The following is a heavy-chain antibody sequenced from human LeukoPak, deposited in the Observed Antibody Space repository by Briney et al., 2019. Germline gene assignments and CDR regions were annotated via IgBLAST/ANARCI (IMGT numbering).Heavy chain of an antibody. V-gene: IGHV1-69*13. D-gene: IGHD3-10*01. Sequence: ASVKVSCKASGGTFISYAISWVRQAPGQGLEWMGGIIPIFGTANYAQKFQGRVTITADESTSTACMELSSLRSEDTAVYYCARDSTAYYGSGSRPIFDYWGQGTLVTVSS. CDR1: GGTFISYA. CDR3: ARDSTAYYGSGSRPIFDY. CDR2: IIPIFGTA. J-gene: IGHJ4*02.